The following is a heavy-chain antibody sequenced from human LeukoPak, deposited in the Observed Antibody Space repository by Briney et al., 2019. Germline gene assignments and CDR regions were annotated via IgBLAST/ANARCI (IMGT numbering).Heavy chain of an antibody. CDR1: GGSISSSSYY. D-gene: IGHD3-22*01. Sequence: PSETLSLTCTVSGGSISSSSYYWGWIRQPPGKGLEWIGYIYYSGSTNYNPSLKSRVTISVDTSKNQFSLKLSSVTAADTAVYYCARHYYDSSGYYDDAFDTWGQGTMVTVSS. J-gene: IGHJ3*02. CDR3: ARHYYDSSGYYDDAFDT. V-gene: IGHV4-61*05. CDR2: IYYSGST.